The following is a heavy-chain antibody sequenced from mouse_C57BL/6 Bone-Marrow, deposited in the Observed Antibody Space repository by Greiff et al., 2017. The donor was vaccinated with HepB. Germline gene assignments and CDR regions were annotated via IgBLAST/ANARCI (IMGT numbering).Heavy chain of an antibody. J-gene: IGHJ3*01. Sequence: VQLQQSGPVLVKPGASVKMSCKASGYTFTDYYMNWVKQSHGKSLEWIGVINPYNGGTSYNQKFKGKATLTVDKSSSTAYMELNSLTSEDSAVYYCARGYYYGSILAYWGQGTLVTVSA. CDR1: GYTFTDYY. V-gene: IGHV1-19*01. CDR3: ARGYYYGSILAY. D-gene: IGHD1-1*01. CDR2: INPYNGGT.